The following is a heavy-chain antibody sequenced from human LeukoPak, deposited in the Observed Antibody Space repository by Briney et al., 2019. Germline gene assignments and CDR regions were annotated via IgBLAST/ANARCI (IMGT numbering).Heavy chain of an antibody. CDR1: GYSFTSYW. D-gene: IGHD3-9*01. CDR2: IYPGDSDT. Sequence: PGESLKISCKGSGYSFTSYWIGWVRQMPGKGLEWMGIIYPGDSDTRYSPSFQGQVTISADKSISTAYLQWSSLKASDTAMYYCARRPLLHFDWLLNDAFDIWGQGTMVTVSS. V-gene: IGHV5-51*03. J-gene: IGHJ3*02. CDR3: ARRPLLHFDWLLNDAFDI.